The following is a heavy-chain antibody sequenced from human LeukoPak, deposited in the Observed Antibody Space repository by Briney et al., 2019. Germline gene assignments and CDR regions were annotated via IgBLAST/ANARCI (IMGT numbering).Heavy chain of an antibody. D-gene: IGHD3-22*01. V-gene: IGHV4-59*12. CDR2: IYYSGST. Sequence: SETLSLTCTVSGGSISSYYWSWIRQPPGKGLEWIGYIYYSGSTNYNPSLKSRVTISVDTSKNQFSLKLSTVTAADTAVYYCASLPFTTYYYDSSGYYYGGYWGQGTLVTVSS. CDR1: GGSISSYY. J-gene: IGHJ4*02. CDR3: ASLPFTTYYYDSSGYYYGGY.